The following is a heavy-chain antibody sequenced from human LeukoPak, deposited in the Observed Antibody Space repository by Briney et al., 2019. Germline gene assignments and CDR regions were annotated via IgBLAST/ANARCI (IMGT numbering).Heavy chain of an antibody. D-gene: IGHD6-19*01. Sequence: GGSLRLSCTASGFTFSNFDMVWVRQAPGKGLEWVSAITNRGDGTYFADSVKGRVTISRDNSKDTLYLQLNSLRADDTAVYYCAKDARRTSGWYYFDSWGQGTLVTVSS. CDR1: GFTFSNFD. J-gene: IGHJ4*02. CDR3: AKDARRTSGWYYFDS. CDR2: ITNRGDGT. V-gene: IGHV3-23*01.